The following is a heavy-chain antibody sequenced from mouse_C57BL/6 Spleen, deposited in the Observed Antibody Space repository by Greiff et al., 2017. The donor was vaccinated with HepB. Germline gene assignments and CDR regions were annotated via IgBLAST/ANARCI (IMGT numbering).Heavy chain of an antibody. J-gene: IGHJ1*03. D-gene: IGHD2-4*01. Sequence: VQLQQPGAELVKPGASVKMSCKASGYTFTSYWITWVKQRPGQGLEWIGDIYPGSGSTNYNEKFKSKATLTVDTSSSTAYMQLSSLTSEDSAVYYCARKGYDYDGYWYFDVWGTGTTVTVSS. V-gene: IGHV1-55*01. CDR2: IYPGSGST. CDR1: GYTFTSYW. CDR3: ARKGYDYDGYWYFDV.